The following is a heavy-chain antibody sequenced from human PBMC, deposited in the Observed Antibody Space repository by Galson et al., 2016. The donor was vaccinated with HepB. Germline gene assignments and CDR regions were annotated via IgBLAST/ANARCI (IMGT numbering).Heavy chain of an antibody. D-gene: IGHD3-16*01. Sequence: SLRLSCAGSGFIFRHHAMAWIRQAPGKGLEWVSGINGRGSTRSYSDAVKGRFSISRDNSKDTVFLQMDNLRAEDTAAYYCVKEGSWFGGDWFDPWGQGALVTVS. V-gene: IGHV3-23*01. CDR1: GFIFRHHA. CDR2: INGRGSTR. J-gene: IGHJ5*02. CDR3: VKEGSWFGGDWFDP.